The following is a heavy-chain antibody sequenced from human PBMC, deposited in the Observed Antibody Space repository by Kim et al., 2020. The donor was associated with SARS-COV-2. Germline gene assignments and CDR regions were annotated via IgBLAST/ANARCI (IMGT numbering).Heavy chain of an antibody. Sequence: SQTLSLTCIVSGGSIGSSNYYWGWIRRPPGRGLEGIGNIFHTGSIYYNPSLKSRVTMTVDTSKNQFSLKLNSVTAADTAVYYCARLPQWLNPVEFWGQGTQVTVSS. CDR2: IFHTGSI. J-gene: IGHJ4*02. D-gene: IGHD6-19*01. V-gene: IGHV4-39*01. CDR3: ARLPQWLNPVEF. CDR1: GGSIGSSNYY.